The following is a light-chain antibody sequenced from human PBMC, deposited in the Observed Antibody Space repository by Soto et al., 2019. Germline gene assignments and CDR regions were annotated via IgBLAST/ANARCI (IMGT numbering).Light chain of an antibody. CDR1: QSVSSSY. Sequence: EIVLTQYPGTLSLSPGERATLSCWASQSVSSSYLAWYQQKPGQAPRLLIYGASSRATGIPDRFSGRGSGTDFTLTISRLEPEDFAVYYCQESPRTFGQGTKVDIK. CDR2: GAS. J-gene: IGKJ1*01. CDR3: QESPRT. V-gene: IGKV3-20*01.